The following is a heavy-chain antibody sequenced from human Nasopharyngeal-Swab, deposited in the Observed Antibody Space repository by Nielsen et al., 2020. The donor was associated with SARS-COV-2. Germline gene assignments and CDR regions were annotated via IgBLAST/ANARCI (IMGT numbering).Heavy chain of an antibody. CDR1: GYRFISYW. J-gene: IGHJ3*02. CDR3: ARTAIEGGYYRGDAFDI. Sequence: GESLKISCKGSGYRFISYWIGWVRQMPGKGLEWMGIIYPGDSDTRYSPSFQGQVTISADKSINTAYLQWSSLKASDTAMYYCARTAIEGGYYRGDAFDIRGQGTTVTVSS. D-gene: IGHD3-22*01. CDR2: IYPGDSDT. V-gene: IGHV5-51*01.